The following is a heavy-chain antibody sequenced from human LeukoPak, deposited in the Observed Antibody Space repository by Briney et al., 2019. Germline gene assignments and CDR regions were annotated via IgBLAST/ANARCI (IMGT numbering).Heavy chain of an antibody. Sequence: ASVKVSCKASGGTFSSYAISWVRQAPGQGLEWMGRIIPIFGTANYAQKFQGRVTITTDESTSTAYMELSSLRSEDTAVYYCVRDNTYSGYDPTDYWGQGTLVTVSS. CDR3: VRDNTYSGYDPTDY. CDR1: GGTFSSYA. D-gene: IGHD5-12*01. CDR2: IIPIFGTA. V-gene: IGHV1-69*05. J-gene: IGHJ4*02.